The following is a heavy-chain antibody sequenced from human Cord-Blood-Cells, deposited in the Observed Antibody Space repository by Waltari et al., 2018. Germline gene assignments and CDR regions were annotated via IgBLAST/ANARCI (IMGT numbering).Heavy chain of an antibody. J-gene: IGHJ4*02. D-gene: IGHD3-10*01. V-gene: IGHV1-69*12. CDR1: GGTFSSYA. CDR3: ARGRSSTYYYGSGSLDY. Sequence: QVQLVQSGAEVKKPGSSVKVSCKASGGTFSSYAISWVRPAPGQGLEWMGGISPIVGTAKYAQKFQGRVTITADESTSTAYMELSSLRSEDTAVYYCARGRSSTYYYGSGSLDYWGQGTLVTVSS. CDR2: ISPIVGTA.